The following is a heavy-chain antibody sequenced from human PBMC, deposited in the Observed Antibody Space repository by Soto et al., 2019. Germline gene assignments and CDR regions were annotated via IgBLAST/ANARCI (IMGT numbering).Heavy chain of an antibody. CDR3: AKDRPRLTQQIVDVY. CDR2: ISAFTDYT. D-gene: IGHD3-16*02. V-gene: IGHV1-18*01. CDR1: GYTFTDHG. Sequence: QIQLVQSGAEVKKPGASVKVSCKTSGYTFTDHGISWVRQAPGQGLEWVGWISAFTDYTDYAQKFPGRVTLTTAKSTNPAYIALRSLPSDDTAVYYCAKDRPRLTQQIVDVYWGQGTLVTVSS. J-gene: IGHJ4*02.